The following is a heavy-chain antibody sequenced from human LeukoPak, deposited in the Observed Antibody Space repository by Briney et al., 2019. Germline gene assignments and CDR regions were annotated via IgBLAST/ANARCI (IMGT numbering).Heavy chain of an antibody. D-gene: IGHD2-2*01. V-gene: IGHV4-4*02. CDR2: IYHSGST. J-gene: IGHJ6*02. Sequence: PSETLSLTCAVSGGSISSSNWWSWVRQPPGKGLEWIGEIYHSGSTNYNPSLKSRVTKSVDKSKNQFSLKLSSVTAADTAVYYCARTQLYYYYGMDVWGQGTTVTVSS. CDR1: GGSISSSNW. CDR3: ARTQLYYYYGMDV.